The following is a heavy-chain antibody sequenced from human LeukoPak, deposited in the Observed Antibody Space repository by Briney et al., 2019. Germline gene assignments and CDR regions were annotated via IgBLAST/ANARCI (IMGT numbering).Heavy chain of an antibody. CDR3: ARVLGDGDYVLDY. CDR2: IIPIFGTA. D-gene: IGHD4-17*01. Sequence: SVKVPCKASGGTFSSYAISWVRQAPGQRLEWMGGIIPIFGTANYAQKFQGRVTITTDESTSTAYMELSSLRSEDTAVYYCARVLGDGDYVLDYWGQGTLVTVSS. V-gene: IGHV1-69*05. CDR1: GGTFSSYA. J-gene: IGHJ4*02.